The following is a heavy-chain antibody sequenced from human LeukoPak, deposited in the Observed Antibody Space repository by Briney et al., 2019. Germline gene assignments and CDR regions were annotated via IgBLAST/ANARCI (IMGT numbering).Heavy chain of an antibody. Sequence: PSETLSLTCAVYGVSFSGYYWSWLRQPPGKGLEWIGEINHSGSTNYNPSLKSRVTISVDTSKNQFSLKLSSVTAADTAVYYCARGQGRGCSGGSCYYYYYGMDVWGKGTTVTVSS. CDR1: GVSFSGYY. V-gene: IGHV4-34*01. CDR2: INHSGST. CDR3: ARGQGRGCSGGSCYYYYYGMDV. D-gene: IGHD2-15*01. J-gene: IGHJ6*04.